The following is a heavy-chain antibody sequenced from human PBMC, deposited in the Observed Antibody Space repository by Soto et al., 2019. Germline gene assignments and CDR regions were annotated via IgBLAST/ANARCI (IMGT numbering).Heavy chain of an antibody. J-gene: IGHJ6*02. CDR3: ARDLVPWTTDFLEYYYRGLDV. Sequence: QVQLVQSGGEVKKPGASVKVSCKASGYTFSDHGISWLRQAPGQGLEWMGWISPYNRKTDSSEKVKGRVTMTTDTPTSTAYMELRSLRSDDTAVYYCARDLVPWTTDFLEYYYRGLDVWGQGTTVTVSS. CDR2: ISPYNRKT. CDR1: GYTFSDHG. D-gene: IGHD3-3*01. V-gene: IGHV1-18*01.